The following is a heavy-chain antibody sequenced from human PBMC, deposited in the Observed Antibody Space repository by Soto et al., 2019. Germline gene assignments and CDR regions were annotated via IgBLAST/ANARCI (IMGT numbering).Heavy chain of an antibody. CDR3: ARVSGSYEHSNYYCYYGMDV. J-gene: IGHJ6*02. CDR1: GYTFTSYG. CDR2: ISAYNGNT. V-gene: IGHV1-18*01. Sequence: QVQLVQSGAEVKKPGASVKVSCKASGYTFTSYGISWVRQAPGQGLEWMGWISAYNGNTNYAQKLQGRVTMTTDTSTSTAYMELRSLRSDDTAVYYCARVSGSYEHSNYYCYYGMDVWGQGTTVTVSS. D-gene: IGHD1-26*01.